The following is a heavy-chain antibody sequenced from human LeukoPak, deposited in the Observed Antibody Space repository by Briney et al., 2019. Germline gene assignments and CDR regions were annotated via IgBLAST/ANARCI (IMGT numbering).Heavy chain of an antibody. V-gene: IGHV3-21*01. D-gene: IGHD2-15*01. CDR2: ISSGSDSI. J-gene: IGHJ4*02. CDR3: ARDGPSWSRDY. Sequence: GGSLRLSCAASGFAFSTCSMNWVRQAPGKGLEWVSSISSGSDSIYYADSVEGRFTISRDNAKNSLYLQMNSLRAEDTAVYYCARDGPSWSRDYWGLGTLVTVSS. CDR1: GFAFSTCS.